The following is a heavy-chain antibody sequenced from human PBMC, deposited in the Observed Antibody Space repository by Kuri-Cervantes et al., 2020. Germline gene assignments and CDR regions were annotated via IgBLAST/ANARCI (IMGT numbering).Heavy chain of an antibody. CDR2: ISGSGGST. Sequence: GGSLRLSCAASGFTFSSYAMSWVRQAPGKGLEWVSAISGSGGSTYYADSVKGRFTISRDNAKNPLYLQMNSLRAEDTAVYYCSRDPRSLDYWGQGTLVTVSS. J-gene: IGHJ4*02. CDR1: GFTFSSYA. CDR3: SRDPRSLDY. V-gene: IGHV3-23*01.